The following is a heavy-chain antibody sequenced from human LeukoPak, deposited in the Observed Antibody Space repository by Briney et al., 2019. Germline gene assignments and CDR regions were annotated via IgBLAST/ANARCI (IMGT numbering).Heavy chain of an antibody. Sequence: PSETLSLTCTVSGGSISSYYWSWTRQPPGKGLEWIGYIYYSGSTNYNPSLKSRVTISVDTSKNQFSLKLSSVTAADTAVYYCAGSYGDAFDIWGQGTMVTVSS. CDR3: AGSYGDAFDI. D-gene: IGHD3-16*01. V-gene: IGHV4-59*01. CDR1: GGSISSYY. CDR2: IYYSGST. J-gene: IGHJ3*02.